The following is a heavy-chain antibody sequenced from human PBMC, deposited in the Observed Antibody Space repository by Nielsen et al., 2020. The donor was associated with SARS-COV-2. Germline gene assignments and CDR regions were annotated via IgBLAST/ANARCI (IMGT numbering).Heavy chain of an antibody. V-gene: IGHV3-23*01. Sequence: GESLKISCAASGFTFSSYAMSWVRQAPGKGLEWVSAISGSGGSTYYADSVKGRFTISRDNSKNTLYLQMNSLRAEDTAVYYCARDRDDSGIPGMDVWGRGTTVTVSS. D-gene: IGHD6-19*01. CDR1: GFTFSSYA. CDR3: ARDRDDSGIPGMDV. J-gene: IGHJ6*02. CDR2: ISGSGGST.